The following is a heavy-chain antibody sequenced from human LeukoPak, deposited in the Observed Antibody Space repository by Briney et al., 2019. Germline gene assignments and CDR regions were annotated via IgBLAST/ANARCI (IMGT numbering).Heavy chain of an antibody. Sequence: PSETLSLTCTVSSGSISKYYWSWIRRSPGKGLEWIGYIYYSGSTTYNPSLKSRVTMSVDMSKNQLSLKLSSVTAADTAVYYCARRFPWYFDLWGRGTLVTVSS. J-gene: IGHJ2*01. V-gene: IGHV4-59*12. CDR1: SGSISKYY. CDR3: ARRFPWYFDL. CDR2: IYYSGST.